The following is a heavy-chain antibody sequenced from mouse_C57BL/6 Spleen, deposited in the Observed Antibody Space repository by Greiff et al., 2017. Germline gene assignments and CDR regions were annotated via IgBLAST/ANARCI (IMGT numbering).Heavy chain of an antibody. J-gene: IGHJ4*01. V-gene: IGHV2-5*01. D-gene: IGHD2-4*01. CDR2: IWRGGST. CDR1: GFSLTSYG. CDR3: ANPYDYVGYAMDY. Sequence: QVQLKQSGPGLVQPSQSLSITCTVSGFSLTSYGVHWVRQSPGKGLEWLGVIWRGGSTGYNAAFLSILSITKDNSKSQVFFKMNSLQAYDTARYYCANPYDYVGYAMDYWGQGTSVTVSS.